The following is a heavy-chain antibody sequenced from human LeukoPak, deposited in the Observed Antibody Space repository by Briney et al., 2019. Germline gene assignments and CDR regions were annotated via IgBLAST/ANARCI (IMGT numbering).Heavy chain of an antibody. CDR2: ISGSSSYI. CDR3: ARHVVAVGFDY. D-gene: IGHD3-22*01. Sequence: GSLRLSCAASGFTFSTYNMNWVRQAPGKGLEWVSSISGSSSYIYYADSVKGRFTISRDNAKNSLYLQMNSLRAEDTAVYYCARHVVAVGFDYWGQGTLVTVSS. J-gene: IGHJ4*02. V-gene: IGHV3-21*01. CDR1: GFTFSTYN.